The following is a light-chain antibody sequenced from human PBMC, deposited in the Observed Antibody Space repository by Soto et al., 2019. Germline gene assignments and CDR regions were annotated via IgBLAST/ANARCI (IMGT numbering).Light chain of an antibody. CDR1: QNVNRY. CDR2: AAS. Sequence: IQLTQSPSSLSASVGDRVTITCRTSQNVNRYLNWYQEQPGKSPKLLIYAASILQSGVPSRFSGSGYGTDFTLAISSLQSEDFTTYYCQQSYGIPQTFGPGTKVEIK. V-gene: IGKV1-39*01. J-gene: IGKJ1*01. CDR3: QQSYGIPQT.